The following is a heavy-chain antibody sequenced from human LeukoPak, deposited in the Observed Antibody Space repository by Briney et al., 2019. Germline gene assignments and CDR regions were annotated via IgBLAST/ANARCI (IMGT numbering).Heavy chain of an antibody. V-gene: IGHV4-39*01. CDR3: ARARVGYCSGGSCSMLSVANYYGMDV. J-gene: IGHJ6*02. Sequence: SETLSLTCTVSGGSISSSSYYWGWIRQPPGKGLEWIGSIYYSGSTYHNPSLKSRVTISVDTSKNQFSLKLSSVTAADAAVYYCARARVGYCSGGSCSMLSVANYYGMDVWGQGTTVTVSS. CDR1: GGSISSSSYY. D-gene: IGHD2-15*01. CDR2: IYYSGST.